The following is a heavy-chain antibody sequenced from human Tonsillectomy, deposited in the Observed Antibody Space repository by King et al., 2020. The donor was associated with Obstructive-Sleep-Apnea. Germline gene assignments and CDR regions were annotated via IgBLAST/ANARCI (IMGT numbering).Heavy chain of an antibody. D-gene: IGHD3-22*01. CDR3: ARVTGYYYPFDY. J-gene: IGHJ4*02. CDR2: IYELGST. Sequence: VQLQESGPGLVKPSVTLSLTCTVSDGSISSYYWSWIRQPPGKGLEWSGYIYELGSTNYNPSLKIRVTISVDTSKNQISLKLSSVTAADAAVYYCARVTGYYYPFDYWGQGTLVTVSS. V-gene: IGHV4-59*08. CDR1: DGSISSYY.